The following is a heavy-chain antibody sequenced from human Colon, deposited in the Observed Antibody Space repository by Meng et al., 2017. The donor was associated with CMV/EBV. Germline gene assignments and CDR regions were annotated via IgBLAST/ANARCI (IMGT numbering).Heavy chain of an antibody. CDR1: GYKFTDYY. CDR2: ISAYNGNT. D-gene: IGHD2-2*02. Sequence: ASVKVSCKASGYKFTDYYLHWVRQAPGQGLEWMGWISAYNGNTNYAQKLQGRVTMTTDTSTSTAYMELRSLRSDDTAVYYCARFVVVPAAIPNYGMDVWGQGTTVTVSS. V-gene: IGHV1-18*04. CDR3: ARFVVVPAAIPNYGMDV. J-gene: IGHJ6*02.